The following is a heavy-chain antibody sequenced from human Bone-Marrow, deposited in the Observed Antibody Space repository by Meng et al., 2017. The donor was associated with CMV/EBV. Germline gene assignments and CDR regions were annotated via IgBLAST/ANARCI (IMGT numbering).Heavy chain of an antibody. V-gene: IGHV3-74*01. CDR2: INSDGSST. Sequence: GESLKISCAASGFTFSSYGMHWVRQAPGKGLVWVSRINSDGSSTSYADSVKGRFTISRDNSKNTLYLQMNSLRAEDTAVYYCARGGTTTPLGYWGQGTLVTVSS. J-gene: IGHJ4*02. D-gene: IGHD1-7*01. CDR1: GFTFSSYG. CDR3: ARGGTTTPLGY.